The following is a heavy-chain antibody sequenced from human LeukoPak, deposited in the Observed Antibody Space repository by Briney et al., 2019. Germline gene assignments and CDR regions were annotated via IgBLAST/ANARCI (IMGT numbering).Heavy chain of an antibody. Sequence: GGSLRLSCAASGFTVSSNEMNWVRQAPGKGLEWGSSISGGSAYYADCRKGRFIISRDNSKNTLHLQMNSVRAEDTAVYYCARDLIYYDSSGSDYWGQGTLVTVSS. CDR3: ARDLIYYDSSGSDY. CDR2: ISGGSA. V-gene: IGHV3-38-3*01. D-gene: IGHD3-22*01. CDR1: GFTVSSNE. J-gene: IGHJ4*02.